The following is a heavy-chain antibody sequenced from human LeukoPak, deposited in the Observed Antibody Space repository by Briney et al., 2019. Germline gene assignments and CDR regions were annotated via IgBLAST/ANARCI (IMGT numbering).Heavy chain of an antibody. J-gene: IGHJ4*02. CDR3: ATSYGDYGLY. D-gene: IGHD4-17*01. CDR2: IYDSGST. CDR1: GGSISSYC. Sequence: SETLSLTCTVAGGSISSYCWRWIRQPPGEGLEWGGYIYDSGSTNYNPSLTSRVTISLDTSTNQPPLKLRSVTAADTAVYSCATSYGDYGLYWGQGTLVTVSS. V-gene: IGHV4-59*08.